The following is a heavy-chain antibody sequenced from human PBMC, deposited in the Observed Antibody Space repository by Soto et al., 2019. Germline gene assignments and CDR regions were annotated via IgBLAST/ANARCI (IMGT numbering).Heavy chain of an antibody. CDR1: SGSISSSNW. V-gene: IGHV4-4*02. Sequence: QVQLQESGPGLVKPSGTLSLTCAVSSGSISSSNWWSWVRQPPGKGLEWIGEIYHSGSTNYNPSLKRRVTISVDKSKNQFSLKLRSVTAADTAVYYCARALTYYDFWSGYNHYFDYWGQGTLVTVSS. CDR2: IYHSGST. J-gene: IGHJ4*02. CDR3: ARALTYYDFWSGYNHYFDY. D-gene: IGHD3-3*01.